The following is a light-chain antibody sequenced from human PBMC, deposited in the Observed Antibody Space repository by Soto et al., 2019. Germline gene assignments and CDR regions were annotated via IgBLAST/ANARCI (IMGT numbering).Light chain of an antibody. J-gene: IGLJ3*02. V-gene: IGLV2-14*01. CDR2: EVS. CDR1: SSDVGDYNY. CDR3: GSYTSSSSLGV. Sequence: QSALTQPASVSGSPGQSITISCTGTSSDVGDYNYVSWYQQHPGKAPRLIIYEVSNRPSGVSNRFSGSKSGNTASLTISGLQADDEADYYCGSYTSSSSLGVFGGGTKLTVL.